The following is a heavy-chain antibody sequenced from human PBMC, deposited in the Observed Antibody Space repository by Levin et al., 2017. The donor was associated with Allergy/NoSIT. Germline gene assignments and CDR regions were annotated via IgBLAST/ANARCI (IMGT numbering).Heavy chain of an antibody. V-gene: IGHV4-59*01. J-gene: IGHJ3*01. CDR1: GGSISIFY. Sequence: SETLSLTCTVSGGSISIFYWSLIWQPPGKGLEWIGYITHSGRTNYNPSLKSRLTLSLDTSTNQFSLKLTSATAADAAVYYCARDTGGFAFDLWGQGTLVTVSS. D-gene: IGHD1-1*01. CDR2: ITHSGRT. CDR3: ARDTGGFAFDL.